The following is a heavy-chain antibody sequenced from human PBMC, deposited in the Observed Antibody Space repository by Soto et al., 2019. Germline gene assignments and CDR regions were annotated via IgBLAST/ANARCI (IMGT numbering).Heavy chain of an antibody. J-gene: IGHJ4*02. CDR2: ISSNGGST. D-gene: IGHD3-22*01. Sequence: APWKGLEYVSAISSNGGSTYYADSVKGRFTISRDNSKNTLYLQMSSLRAEDTAVYYCVKGRKYYYDSSGYYRFDYWGQGTLVTVSS. CDR3: VKGRKYYYDSSGYYRFDY. V-gene: IGHV3-64D*06.